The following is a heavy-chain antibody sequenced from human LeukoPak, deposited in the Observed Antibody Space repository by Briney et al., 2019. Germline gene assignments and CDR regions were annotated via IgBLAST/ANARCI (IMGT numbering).Heavy chain of an antibody. V-gene: IGHV3-9*03. CDR1: GFTFDDYA. Sequence: TGGSLRLSCAASGFTFDDYAMHWVRQAPGKGLEWVSGISWNSGSIGYADSVKGRFTISRDNAKNSLYLQMNSLRAEDMALYYCAKGEDLVSAFDIWGQGTMVTVSS. CDR2: ISWNSGSI. D-gene: IGHD6-6*01. CDR3: AKGEDLVSAFDI. J-gene: IGHJ3*02.